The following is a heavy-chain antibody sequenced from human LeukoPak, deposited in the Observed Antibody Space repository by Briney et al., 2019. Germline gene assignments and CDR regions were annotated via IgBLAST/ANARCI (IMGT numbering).Heavy chain of an antibody. CDR2: ISWNSGSI. CDR3: AKKGGYDSSGYSLDAFDI. D-gene: IGHD3-22*01. V-gene: IGHV3-9*01. Sequence: PGRSLRLSCAASGFTFDDYAMHWVRQAPGKGLEWVSGISWNSGSIGYADSVKGRFTISRDNAKNSLYLQMNSLRAEDTALYYCAKKGGYDSSGYSLDAFDIWGQGTMVTVSS. CDR1: GFTFDDYA. J-gene: IGHJ3*02.